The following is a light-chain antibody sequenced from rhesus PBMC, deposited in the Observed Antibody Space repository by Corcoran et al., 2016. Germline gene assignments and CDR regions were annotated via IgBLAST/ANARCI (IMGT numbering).Light chain of an antibody. CDR3: QQDSSSPLT. CDR1: QSIRNW. J-gene: IGKJ4*01. Sequence: DIQMTQSPSSLSASVGDTVTITCRASQSIRNWLAWYQQEPGKAPKFLIYKASSLQSGVPSRFSGSGSGTDFTLTISSLQSEDFATYYCQQDSSSPLTFGGGTKVDLK. V-gene: IGKV1-22*01. CDR2: KAS.